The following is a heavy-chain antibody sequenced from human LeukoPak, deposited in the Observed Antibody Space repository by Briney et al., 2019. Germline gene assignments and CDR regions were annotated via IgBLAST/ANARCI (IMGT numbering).Heavy chain of an antibody. CDR2: IYPGDSDT. CDR3: ARGEPSIAAAGNPHNFDY. Sequence: GESLKISCKGSGYSFTSYWIGWVRQMPGKGLEWMGIIYPGDSDTRYSPSFQGQVTISADKSISTAYLQWSSLKASDTAMYYCARGEPSIAAAGNPHNFDYWGQGTLVTVSS. CDR1: GYSFTSYW. J-gene: IGHJ4*02. V-gene: IGHV5-51*01. D-gene: IGHD6-13*01.